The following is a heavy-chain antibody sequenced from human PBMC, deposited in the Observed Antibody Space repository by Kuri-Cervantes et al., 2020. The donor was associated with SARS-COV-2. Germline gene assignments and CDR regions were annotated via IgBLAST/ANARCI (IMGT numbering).Heavy chain of an antibody. D-gene: IGHD6-13*01. CDR2: ISDSGST. CDR1: GGSFSDYY. Sequence: SETLSLTCVVYGGSFSDYYWNWIRQPPGKGLEWIGEISDSGSTNYNPSLKSRVTISVDTSKNQFSLQLNSVTPEDTAVYYCARSKSAAAGIVNYWGQGTLVTVSS. J-gene: IGHJ4*02. V-gene: IGHV4-34*01. CDR3: ARSKSAAAGIVNY.